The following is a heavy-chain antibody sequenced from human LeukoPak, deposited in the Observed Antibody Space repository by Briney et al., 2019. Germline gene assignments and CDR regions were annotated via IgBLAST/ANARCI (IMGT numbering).Heavy chain of an antibody. V-gene: IGHV1-46*01. D-gene: IGHD3-10*01. J-gene: IGHJ5*02. Sequence: ASVKVSCKASGYSFTSHYMHWVRQAPGQGLEWLGLINPSGSSTLYAQKFQGRVTMTRDTSTSTVYMELSSLRSEDTAVYYCARVRNSYYGSGSEVGPWGQGTLVTVSS. CDR3: ARVRNSYYGSGSEVGP. CDR2: INPSGSST. CDR1: GYSFTSHY.